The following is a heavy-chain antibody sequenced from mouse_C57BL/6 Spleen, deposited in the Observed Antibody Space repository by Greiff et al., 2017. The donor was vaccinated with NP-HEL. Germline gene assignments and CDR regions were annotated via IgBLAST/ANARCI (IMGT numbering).Heavy chain of an antibody. CDR2: IDPANGNT. CDR1: GFNITNTY. J-gene: IGHJ1*03. CDR3: ARGYYLNPWYFDV. V-gene: IGHV14-3*01. D-gene: IGHD2-1*01. Sequence: EVKLEESVAELVRPGASVKLSCTASGFNITNTYMHWVKQRPEQGLEWIGRIDPANGNTKYAPKFQGKATITADTSSNTAYLQLSSLTSEDTAIYYCARGYYLNPWYFDVWGTGTTVTVSS.